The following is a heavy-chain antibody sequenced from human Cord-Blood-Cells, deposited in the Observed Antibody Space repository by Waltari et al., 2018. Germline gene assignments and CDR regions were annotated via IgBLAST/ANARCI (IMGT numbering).Heavy chain of an antibody. CDR2: IYYSGST. Sequence: QLQLQESGPGLVKPSETLSLTCTVSGGSISSSSYYWGWIRQPPGKGLEWIGSIYYSGSTYYTPSLKSRVTISVDTSKNQFSLKLSSVTAADTAVYYCARHEGANWGRFDAFDIWGQGTMVTVSS. CDR3: ARHEGANWGRFDAFDI. D-gene: IGHD7-27*01. CDR1: GGSISSSSYY. V-gene: IGHV4-39*01. J-gene: IGHJ3*02.